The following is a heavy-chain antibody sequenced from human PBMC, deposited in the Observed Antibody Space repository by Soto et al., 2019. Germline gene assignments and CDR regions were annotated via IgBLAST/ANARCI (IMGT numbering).Heavy chain of an antibody. CDR1: GYTFSTYG. CDR2: ISAYNGNT. V-gene: IGHV1-18*01. CDR3: ARDSGSSPIWFDP. Sequence: QARLVPSGAEVKKPWASVKVSCKASGYTFSTYGVTWVRQAPGQGLEWIGWISAYNGNTKYSQKVQDRVTMTTDTSTSTAYMELRSLRSEDTAVYYCARDSGSSPIWFDPWGQGTLVSVSS. J-gene: IGHJ5*02. D-gene: IGHD6-13*01.